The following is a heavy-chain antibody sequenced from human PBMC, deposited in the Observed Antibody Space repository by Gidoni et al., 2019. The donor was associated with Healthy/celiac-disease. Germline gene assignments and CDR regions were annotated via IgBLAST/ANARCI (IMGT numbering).Heavy chain of an antibody. CDR2: IYHSGST. J-gene: IGHJ2*01. D-gene: IGHD2-8*01. CDR1: GYSISSGYY. CDR3: ARDPGPMTQVYNWYFDL. V-gene: IGHV4-38-2*02. Sequence: QVQLQESGPGLVKPSETLSLTCAVSGYSISSGYYWGWIRQPPGKGLEWIGSIYHSGSTYYNPSLKSRVTISVDTSKNQFSLKLSSVTAADTAVYYCARDPGPMTQVYNWYFDLWGRGTLVTVSS.